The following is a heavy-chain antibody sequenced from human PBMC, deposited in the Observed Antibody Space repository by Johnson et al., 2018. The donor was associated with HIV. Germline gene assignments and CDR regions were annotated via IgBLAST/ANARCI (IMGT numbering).Heavy chain of an antibody. D-gene: IGHD3-10*01. J-gene: IGHJ3*01. V-gene: IGHV3-30-3*01. CDR1: GFTFSSYA. Sequence: QVQLVESGGGVVQPGRSLRLSCAASGFTFSSYAMHWVRQAPGKGLEWVAVISYDGSNKYYADSVKGRFTISRDNSKNTLYLQMNSLRAEDTAGYYCARGAGRITIDACDVWGQGTMVTVSS. CDR2: ISYDGSNK. CDR3: ARGAGRITIDACDV.